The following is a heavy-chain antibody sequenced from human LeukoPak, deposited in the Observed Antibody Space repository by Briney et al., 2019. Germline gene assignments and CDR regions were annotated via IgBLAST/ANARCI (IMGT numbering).Heavy chain of an antibody. V-gene: IGHV3-30*02. D-gene: IGHD4-23*01. CDR2: IQNDEIDI. Sequence: GGSLRLSCEASGFTFTTYGMHWVRQAPGKGLEWVAFIQNDEIDIFYADSVKGRFTVSRDNSRNTLYLQMHSLRPDDTAVYYCAKERKLLPFDCWGQGTLVIVSS. CDR1: GFTFTTYG. J-gene: IGHJ4*02. CDR3: AKERKLLPFDC.